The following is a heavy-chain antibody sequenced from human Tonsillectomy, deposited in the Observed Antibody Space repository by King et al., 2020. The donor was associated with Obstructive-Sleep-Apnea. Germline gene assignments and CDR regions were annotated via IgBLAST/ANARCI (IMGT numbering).Heavy chain of an antibody. CDR1: AYSFSGDY. Sequence: VQLVESGAEVKKPGASVKVSCKASAYSFSGDYLHWVRQAPGQGLEWMGRINPHSGGTNYAQKVQGRVAMTRDTSISTAYLELSRLRSDDTAVYYCASRARFGELLGYWGQGTLVTVSS. CDR2: INPHSGGT. J-gene: IGHJ4*02. CDR3: ASRARFGELLGY. D-gene: IGHD3-10*01. V-gene: IGHV1-2*02.